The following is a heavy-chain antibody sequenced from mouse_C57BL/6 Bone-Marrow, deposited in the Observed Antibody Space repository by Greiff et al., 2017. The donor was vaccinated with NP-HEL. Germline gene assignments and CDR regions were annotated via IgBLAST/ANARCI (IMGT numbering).Heavy chain of an antibody. CDR2: INPYNGGT. Sequence: EVKLMESGPVLVKPGASVKMSCKASGYTFTDYYMNWVKQSHGKSLEWIGVINPYNGGTSYNQKFKGKATLTVDKSSSTAYMELNSLTSEDSAVYYCARAITTVVATPFAYWGQGTLVTVSA. J-gene: IGHJ3*01. CDR3: ARAITTVVATPFAY. V-gene: IGHV1-19*01. CDR1: GYTFTDYY. D-gene: IGHD1-1*01.